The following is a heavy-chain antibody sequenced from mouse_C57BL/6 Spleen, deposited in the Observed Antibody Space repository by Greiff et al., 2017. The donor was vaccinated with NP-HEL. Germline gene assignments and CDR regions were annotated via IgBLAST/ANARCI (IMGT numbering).Heavy chain of an antibody. CDR3: ARDEAIGFLFAY. CDR2: ISDGGSYT. J-gene: IGHJ3*01. V-gene: IGHV5-4*01. Sequence: EVKLMESGGGLVKPGGSLKLSCAASGFTFSSYAMSWVRQTPEKRLEWVATISDGGSYTYYPDNVKGRFTISRDNAKNNLYLQMSHLKSEDTAMYYCARDEAIGFLFAYWGQGTLVTVSA. D-gene: IGHD2-14*01. CDR1: GFTFSSYA.